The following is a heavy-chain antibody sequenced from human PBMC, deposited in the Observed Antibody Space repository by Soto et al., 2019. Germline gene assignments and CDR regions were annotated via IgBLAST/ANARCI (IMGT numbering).Heavy chain of an antibody. D-gene: IGHD3-9*01. V-gene: IGHV2-26*01. CDR1: GSSLRNAKMG. J-gene: IGHJ4*02. Sequence: SGATLMSQAETVTLTCTFSGSSLRNAKMGVSWIRQPPGKALEWLAHIFSNDEKSSSTSLKSRLTISKDTSKSQVVLTMTNMDPVDTATYYCAGAQYYDILCSPFDFWGQGTLVTVSS. CDR3: AGAQYYDILCSPFDF. CDR2: IFSNDEK.